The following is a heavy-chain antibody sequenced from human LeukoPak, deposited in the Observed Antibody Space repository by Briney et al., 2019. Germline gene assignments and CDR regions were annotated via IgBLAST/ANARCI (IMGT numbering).Heavy chain of an antibody. V-gene: IGHV4-59*01. Sequence: TSETLSLTCTVSGGSISSYYWSWIRQPPGKGLEWIGYIYYSGSTNYNPSLKSRVTISVDTSKNQFSLKLSSVTAADTAVYYCARVVHLRWFGELSRNPQDYYYYYYMDVWGKGTTVTVSS. J-gene: IGHJ6*03. CDR1: GGSISSYY. D-gene: IGHD3-10*01. CDR2: IYYSGST. CDR3: ARVVHLRWFGELSRNPQDYYYYYYMDV.